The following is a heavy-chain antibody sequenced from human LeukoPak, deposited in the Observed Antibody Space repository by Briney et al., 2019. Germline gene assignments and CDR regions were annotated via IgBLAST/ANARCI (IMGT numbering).Heavy chain of an antibody. CDR1: GFTFSSHW. CDR3: ARDRPLTN. V-gene: IGHV3-7*04. CDR2: INEDGSGT. D-gene: IGHD3-9*01. Sequence: GGSLRLSCAAFGFTFSSHWMSWVRQDPGRGLEWVANINEDGSGTYYVDSVKGRFTISRDNARNSVYLQMNSLRAEDTAVYYCARDRPLTNWGQGTLVNVSS. J-gene: IGHJ4*02.